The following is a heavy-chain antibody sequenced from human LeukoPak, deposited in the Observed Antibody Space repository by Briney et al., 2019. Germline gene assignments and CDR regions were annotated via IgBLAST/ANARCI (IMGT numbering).Heavy chain of an antibody. CDR3: ARDVPIDSSGYYPDAFDI. J-gene: IGHJ3*02. Sequence: ASVKVSCKASGYIFTTYGISWVRQALGQGLEWMGWISAYNGNTNYAQNFQGRVTMTTDISTNTAYMELRSLRSDDTAVYYCARDVPIDSSGYYPDAFDIWGQGTMVIVSS. V-gene: IGHV1-18*01. CDR2: ISAYNGNT. CDR1: GYIFTTYG. D-gene: IGHD3-22*01.